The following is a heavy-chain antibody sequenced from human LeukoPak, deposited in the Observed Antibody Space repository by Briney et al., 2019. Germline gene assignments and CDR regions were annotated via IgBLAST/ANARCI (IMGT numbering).Heavy chain of an antibody. J-gene: IGHJ5*02. CDR1: GFTFSSYS. V-gene: IGHV3-21*01. CDR2: ISSSSSYI. CDR3: ARGTTVTTSWFDP. Sequence: GGSLRLSCAASGFTFSSYSMNWVRQAPGKGLEWFSSISSSSSYIYYADSVKGRFTISRDNAKNSLYLQMSSLRAEDTAVYYCARGTTVTTSWFDPWGQGTLVTVSS. D-gene: IGHD4-17*01.